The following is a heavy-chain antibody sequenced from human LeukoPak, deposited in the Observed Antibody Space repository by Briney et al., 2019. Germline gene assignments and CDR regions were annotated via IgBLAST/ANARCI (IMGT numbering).Heavy chain of an antibody. Sequence: SETLSLTCTVSGGSISSYYWSWIRQPPGKGLEWIGYIYYSESTNYNPSLKSRVTISVDTSKNQFSLKLSSVTAADTAVYYCARGTARFDPWGQGTLVTVSS. V-gene: IGHV4-59*01. D-gene: IGHD6-25*01. CDR3: ARGTARFDP. CDR1: GGSISSYY. CDR2: IYYSEST. J-gene: IGHJ5*02.